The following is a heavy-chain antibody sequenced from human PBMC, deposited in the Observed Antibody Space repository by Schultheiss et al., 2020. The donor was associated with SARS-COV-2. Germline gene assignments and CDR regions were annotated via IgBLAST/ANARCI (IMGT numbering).Heavy chain of an antibody. CDR3: ARKIYGSGSYYDY. V-gene: IGHV4-59*08. Sequence: SETLSLTCAVYGGSFSDFYWSWIRQPPGKGLEWIGYIYYSGSTNYNPSLKSRVTISVDRSKNQFSLKLSSVTAADTAVYYCARKIYGSGSYYDYWGQGTLVTVSS. CDR1: GGSFSDFY. J-gene: IGHJ4*02. D-gene: IGHD3-10*01. CDR2: IYYSGST.